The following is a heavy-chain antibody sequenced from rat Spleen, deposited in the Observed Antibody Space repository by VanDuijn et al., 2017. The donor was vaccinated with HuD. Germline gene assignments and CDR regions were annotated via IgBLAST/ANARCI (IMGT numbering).Heavy chain of an antibody. CDR2: ITTSGGST. CDR1: GFTFSNYG. J-gene: IGHJ2*01. D-gene: IGHD2-1*01. V-gene: IGHV5-27*01. Sequence: EVQLVESGGGLVQPGRSLKLSCAASGFTFSNYGMAWVRQPPTKGLEWVASITTSGGSTYYPDSVKGRFTISRDNAKSTLYLQMNSLRSEDTATYYCTRDSDIPTYFFDYWGQGVMVTVSS. CDR3: TRDSDIPTYFFDY.